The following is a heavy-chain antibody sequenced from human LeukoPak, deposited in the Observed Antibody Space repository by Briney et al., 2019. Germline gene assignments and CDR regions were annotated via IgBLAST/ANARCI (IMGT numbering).Heavy chain of an antibody. D-gene: IGHD3-16*01. V-gene: IGHV3-74*01. J-gene: IGHJ3*02. CDR3: ARDRSGDSSRGDAFDI. Sequence: QPGGSLRLSCAASGFTFSSYWMHWVRQAPGKGLEWVSRINSDGSSTTYADSVKGRFTISRDNDKNTLSLQMNRLRAEDTAVYYCARDRSGDSSRGDAFDIWGQGTMVTVSS. CDR1: GFTFSSYW. CDR2: INSDGSST.